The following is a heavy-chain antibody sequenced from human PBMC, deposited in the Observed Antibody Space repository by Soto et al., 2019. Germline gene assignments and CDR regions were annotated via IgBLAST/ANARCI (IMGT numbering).Heavy chain of an antibody. Sequence: SLKVSCKASVVTFSSYAISWVRQAPGQGLEWMGGIIPIFGTANYAQKFQGRVTITADKSTSTAYMELSSLRSEDTAVYYCAREAAAGGADVWGQGTTVTVSS. CDR1: VVTFSSYA. CDR2: IIPIFGTA. CDR3: AREAAAGGADV. D-gene: IGHD6-13*01. V-gene: IGHV1-69*06. J-gene: IGHJ6*02.